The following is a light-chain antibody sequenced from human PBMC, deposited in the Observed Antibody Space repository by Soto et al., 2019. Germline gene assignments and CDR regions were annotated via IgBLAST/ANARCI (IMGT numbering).Light chain of an antibody. Sequence: DIQMTQSPSTLSASEGDRFTITCRSSESIGNWLAWYQQKSGKAPNLLIFDASSLMSGVPSRFSGSGYGTEFTLTINRLQPDDSATYYCQQYDSFSVWTFGQGTKVDIK. V-gene: IGKV1-5*01. CDR1: ESIGNW. CDR2: DAS. CDR3: QQYDSFSVWT. J-gene: IGKJ1*01.